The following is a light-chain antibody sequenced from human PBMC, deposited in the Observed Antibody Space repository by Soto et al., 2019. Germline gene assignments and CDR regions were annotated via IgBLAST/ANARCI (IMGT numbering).Light chain of an antibody. V-gene: IGKV1-39*01. J-gene: IGKJ5*01. CDR2: SAA. CDR1: ESISRH. CDR3: QQTYSTLSIT. Sequence: DLQMTQSPSSLSASVGDRVTITCRASESISRHLNWYQQKPGKAPKILIYSAASLQNGVPSRFRGSGSGTDFTLTITNLQHEDFATYYCQQTYSTLSITFGQGTRLDI.